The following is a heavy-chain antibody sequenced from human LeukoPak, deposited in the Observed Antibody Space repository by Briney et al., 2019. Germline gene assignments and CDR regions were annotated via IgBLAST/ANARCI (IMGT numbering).Heavy chain of an antibody. V-gene: IGHV1-2*02. CDR2: VNPNSGGT. Sequence: ASVKVSCKASGYTFTGYYMHWVRQAPGQGLEWMGWVNPNSGGTNYAQKFQGRVTMTRDTSISTAYMELSRLRSDDTAVYYCARDRGSSSSTFDYWGQGTLVTVSS. D-gene: IGHD6-6*01. CDR1: GYTFTGYY. CDR3: ARDRGSSSSTFDY. J-gene: IGHJ4*02.